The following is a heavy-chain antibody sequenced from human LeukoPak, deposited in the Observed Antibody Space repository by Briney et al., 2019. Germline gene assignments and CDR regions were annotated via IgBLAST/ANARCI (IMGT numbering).Heavy chain of an antibody. CDR3: ARYSSNTVTTGAFDI. CDR1: GFTFSNYG. J-gene: IGHJ3*02. D-gene: IGHD4-17*01. V-gene: IGHV3-33*01. Sequence: GGSLRLSCAASGFTFSNYGMHWVRQAPGKGLEWVADIWYDGSNKYYVDSVKGRFTISRDNSKNTQYLQMNSLRADDTAIYYCARYSSNTVTTGAFDIWGHGTMVTVSS. CDR2: IWYDGSNK.